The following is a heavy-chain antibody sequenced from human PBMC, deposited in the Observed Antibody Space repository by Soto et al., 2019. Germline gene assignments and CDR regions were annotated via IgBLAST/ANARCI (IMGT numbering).Heavy chain of an antibody. CDR1: GYTFTNYL. CDR2: INAGNVNT. D-gene: IGHD4-17*01. J-gene: IGHJ6*02. V-gene: IGHV1-3*01. CDR3: ASASGDPTYPYGMDV. Sequence: HVQLVQSVAEVKKPGASVQVSCKASGYTFTNYLMHWGRQAPGQRLKWMGWINAGNVNTKYSQQSQGRVTITRDISESTAYVELSSLRSEDTAVYYWASASGDPTYPYGMDVWGQGTTVTVSS.